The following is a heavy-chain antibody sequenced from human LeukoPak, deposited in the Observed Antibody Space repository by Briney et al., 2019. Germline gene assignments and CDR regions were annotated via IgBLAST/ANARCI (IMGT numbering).Heavy chain of an antibody. CDR3: AEDLDSGYISYYYMDV. J-gene: IGHJ6*03. D-gene: IGHD5-18*01. V-gene: IGHV3-30*18. Sequence: GGSLRLSCAASGFTFSSYGMHWVRQAPGKGLEWVAVISYDGSNKYYADSVKGRFTISRDNSKSTLYLQMNSLRVEDTAVYYCAEDLDSGYISYYYMDVWGKGTTVTVSS. CDR1: GFTFSSYG. CDR2: ISYDGSNK.